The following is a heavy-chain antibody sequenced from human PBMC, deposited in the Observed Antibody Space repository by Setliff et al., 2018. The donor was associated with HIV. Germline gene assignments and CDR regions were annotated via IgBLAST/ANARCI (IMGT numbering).Heavy chain of an antibody. Sequence: PSETLSLTCIVSGGSIRSSSYYWGWIRQPPGKGLEWIGGISHSGSTNYNLSLKSRAAISADTSKKQFSLQLTSVTAADTGIYYCVASGSWSCRLNYWGQGTQVTVSS. V-gene: IGHV4-39*07. D-gene: IGHD2-15*01. CDR1: GGSIRSSSYY. J-gene: IGHJ4*02. CDR3: VASGSWSCRLNY. CDR2: ISHSGST.